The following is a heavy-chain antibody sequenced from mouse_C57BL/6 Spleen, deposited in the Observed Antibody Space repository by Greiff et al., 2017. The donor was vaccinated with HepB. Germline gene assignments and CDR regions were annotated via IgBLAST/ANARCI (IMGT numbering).Heavy chain of an antibody. D-gene: IGHD1-1*02. Sequence: QVQLQQSGAELVKPGASVKLSCKASGYTFTSYWMHWVKQRPGQGLEWIGMIHPNSGSTNYNEKFKSKATLTVDKSSSTAYMQLSSLTSEDSAVYYCARSGVYGFDYWGQGTTLTVSS. CDR3: ARSGVYGFDY. CDR1: GYTFTSYW. V-gene: IGHV1-64*01. CDR2: IHPNSGST. J-gene: IGHJ2*01.